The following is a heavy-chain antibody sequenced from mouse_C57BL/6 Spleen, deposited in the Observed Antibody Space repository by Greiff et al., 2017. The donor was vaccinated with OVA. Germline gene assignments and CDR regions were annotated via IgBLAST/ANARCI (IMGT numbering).Heavy chain of an antibody. Sequence: EVMLVESGGGLVQPGESLKLSCESTEYEFPSHDMSWVRKTPEKRLELVAAINSDGGSTYYPDTLERRFIISRDNTKKTLYLQMSNLRSEDTNLYYGARYGEGTWFAYWGQGTLVTVSA. V-gene: IGHV5-2*03. CDR2: INSDGGST. D-gene: IGHD2-10*02. CDR3: ARYGEGTWFAY. J-gene: IGHJ3*01. CDR1: EYEFPSHD.